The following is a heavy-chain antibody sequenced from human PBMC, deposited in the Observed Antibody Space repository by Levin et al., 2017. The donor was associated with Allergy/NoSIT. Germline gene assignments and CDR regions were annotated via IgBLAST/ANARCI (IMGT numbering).Heavy chain of an antibody. D-gene: IGHD6-13*01. Sequence: GGSLRLSCAASGFTFSSYGMHWVRQAPGKGLEWVAVISYDGSNKYYADSVKGRFTISRDNSKNTLYLQMNSLRAEDTAVYYCAKDRAAAYDYWGQGTLVTVSS. CDR1: GFTFSSYG. CDR3: AKDRAAAYDY. J-gene: IGHJ4*02. CDR2: ISYDGSNK. V-gene: IGHV3-30*18.